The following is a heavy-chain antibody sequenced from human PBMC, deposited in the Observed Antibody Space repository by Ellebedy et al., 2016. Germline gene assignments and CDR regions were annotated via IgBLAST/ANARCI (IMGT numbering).Heavy chain of an antibody. CDR3: ARADYWSGYAPWHLNV. V-gene: IGHV4-61*01. CDR2: IYYSGSS. Sequence: SETLSLTXTVSGGSVRGATYYWNWIRQPPGKGLEWIGYIYYSGSSNYNPSLRSRVTMSVDRSKNQFSLKLTSVTAADTGTYFCARADYWSGYAPWHLNVWGRGALVTISS. D-gene: IGHD3-3*01. CDR1: GGSVRGATYY. J-gene: IGHJ4*02.